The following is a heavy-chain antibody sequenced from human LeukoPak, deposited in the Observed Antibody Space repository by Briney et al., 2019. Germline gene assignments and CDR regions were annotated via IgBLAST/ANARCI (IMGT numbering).Heavy chain of an antibody. CDR1: GFTFGAYA. D-gene: IGHD2-2*01. Sequence: GGSLRLSCTAYGFTFGAYAMSWVRQAPGKGLEWVSAISGSGGSTYYAYSVKGRFTIYRDNSKNTLYLQMNSLRAEDTAVYYCAKRYCTSTSCSLFDYWGQGTLVTVSS. CDR3: AKRYCTSTSCSLFDY. CDR2: ISGSGGST. J-gene: IGHJ4*02. V-gene: IGHV3-23*01.